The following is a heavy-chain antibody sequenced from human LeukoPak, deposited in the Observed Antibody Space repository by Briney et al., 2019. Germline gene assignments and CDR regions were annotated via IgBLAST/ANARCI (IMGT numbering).Heavy chain of an antibody. CDR1: GYSISSGYY. V-gene: IGHV4-38-2*02. CDR3: ASLYYGSGPVAFDI. D-gene: IGHD3-10*01. CDR2: IYYSGST. Sequence: SETLSLTCTVSGYSISSGYYWGWIRQPPGKGLEWIGSIYYSGSTYCNPSLKSRVTISVDTSKNQFSLKLSSVTAADTAVYYCASLYYGSGPVAFDIWGQGTMVTVSS. J-gene: IGHJ3*02.